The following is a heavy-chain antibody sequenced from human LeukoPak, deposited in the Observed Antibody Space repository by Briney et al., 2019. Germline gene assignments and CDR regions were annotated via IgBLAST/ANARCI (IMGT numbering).Heavy chain of an antibody. J-gene: IGHJ6*02. CDR2: ISAYNGNT. CDR1: GYTFTSYG. D-gene: IGHD3-3*01. V-gene: IGHV1-18*01. Sequence: ASVKVSCKASGYTFTSYGISWVRQAPGQGLEWMGWISAYNGNTNYAQKLQGRVTMTTDTSTSTAYMELRSLRSDDTAVYYCARYRILEWSIYYYYGMDVWGQGTTVTVSS. CDR3: ARYRILEWSIYYYYGMDV.